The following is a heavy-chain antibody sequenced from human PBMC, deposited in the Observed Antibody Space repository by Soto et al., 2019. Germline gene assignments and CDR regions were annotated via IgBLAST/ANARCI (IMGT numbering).Heavy chain of an antibody. D-gene: IGHD1-1*01. CDR1: GFTLSDYG. Sequence: QVQLVESGGGVVQPGRSLRLSCAASGFTLSDYGMHWVRQAPGKGLEWVAMISHDGTTKYWADSEKGRFTISRDNSKNALYLQMNSLRAEDTAVYYCAKDRRDGEYNSVYDSWGQGALVTVSS. V-gene: IGHV3-30*18. CDR2: ISHDGTTK. CDR3: AKDRRDGEYNSVYDS. J-gene: IGHJ5*01.